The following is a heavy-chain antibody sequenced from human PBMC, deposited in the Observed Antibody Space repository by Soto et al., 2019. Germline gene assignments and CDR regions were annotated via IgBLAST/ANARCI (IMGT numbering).Heavy chain of an antibody. CDR2: IKQDGSEK. CDR1: GFTFSSYW. Sequence: GALRLSCAASGFTFSSYWMSWVRQAPGKGLEWVANIKQDGSEKYYVDSVKGRFTISRDNAKNSLYLQMNSLRAEDTAVYYCARGHIVVVVAATNFDYWGQGTLVTVSS. D-gene: IGHD2-15*01. V-gene: IGHV3-7*01. J-gene: IGHJ4*02. CDR3: ARGHIVVVVAATNFDY.